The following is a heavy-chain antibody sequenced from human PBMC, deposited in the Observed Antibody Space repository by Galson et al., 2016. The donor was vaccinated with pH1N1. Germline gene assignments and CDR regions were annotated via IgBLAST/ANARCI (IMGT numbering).Heavy chain of an antibody. CDR1: GFTFSRYA. CDR3: ARGWFDYSGYHDY. Sequence: SLRLSCAASGFTFSRYAMSWVRRAPGKGLEWVSSISGTGITTYYADSVRGRFTISRDSSKNTLYLQMDSLRDEDTAIYYCARGWFDYSGYHDYWGQGTLVTVSS. V-gene: IGHV3-23*01. CDR2: ISGTGITT. D-gene: IGHD5-12*01. J-gene: IGHJ4*02.